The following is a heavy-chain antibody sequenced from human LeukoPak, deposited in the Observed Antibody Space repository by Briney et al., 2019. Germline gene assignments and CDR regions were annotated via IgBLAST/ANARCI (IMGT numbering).Heavy chain of an antibody. J-gene: IGHJ4*02. D-gene: IGHD2-2*01. Sequence: GASVKVSCKASGGTFSNYAISWVRQAPGQGLEWMGGIIPIFDTAGYAQKFQGRVTITSDESTGTAYIELSSLRAEATAISYCARALLGSRSSSSSGAWDYWGQGTLVTVSS. CDR1: GGTFSNYA. V-gene: IGHV1-69*13. CDR2: IIPIFDTA. CDR3: ARALLGSRSSSSSGAWDY.